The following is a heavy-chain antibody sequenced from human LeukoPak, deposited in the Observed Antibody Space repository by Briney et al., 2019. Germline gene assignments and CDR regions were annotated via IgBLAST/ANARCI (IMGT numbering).Heavy chain of an antibody. CDR2: IYSGGST. J-gene: IGHJ1*01. D-gene: IGHD3-10*01. Sequence: QPGGSLRLSCAASGFTVSSNYMSWVRQAPGKGLEWVSVIYSGGSTYYADSVKGRFTISRDNSKNTLYLQMNSLRAEDTAVYYCARDLRDYYGSGISEPYFQHWGQGTLVTVFS. CDR3: ARDLRDYYGSGISEPYFQH. V-gene: IGHV3-66*01. CDR1: GFTVSSNY.